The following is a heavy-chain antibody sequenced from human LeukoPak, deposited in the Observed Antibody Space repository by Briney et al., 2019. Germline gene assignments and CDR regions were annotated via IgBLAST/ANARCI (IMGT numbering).Heavy chain of an antibody. D-gene: IGHD6-13*01. CDR3: AASIAAAGGYYYYYYGMDV. J-gene: IGHJ6*02. V-gene: IGHV1-69*13. CDR2: IIPIFGTA. Sequence: GASVKVSCKASGGTFISYAISWVRQAPGQGLEWMGVIIPIFGTANYAQKFQGRVTIPADESTSTAYMELSSLRSEDTAVYYCAASIAAAGGYYYYYYGMDVWGQGTTVTVSS. CDR1: GGTFISYA.